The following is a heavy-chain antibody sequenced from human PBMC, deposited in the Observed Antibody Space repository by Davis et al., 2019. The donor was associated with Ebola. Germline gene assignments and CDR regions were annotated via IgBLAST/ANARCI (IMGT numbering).Heavy chain of an antibody. CDR3: ARDPGSSWYFMDV. CDR2: IKPDGSEK. Sequence: GESLKISCAASGFTFSSYWMSWVRQAPGKGLEWLANIKPDGSEKYYVDSVKGRFTISRDNAKNSLYLQMNSLRAEDTAVYYCARDPGSSWYFMDVWGKGTTVAVSS. D-gene: IGHD6-13*01. CDR1: GFTFSSYW. V-gene: IGHV3-7*01. J-gene: IGHJ6*04.